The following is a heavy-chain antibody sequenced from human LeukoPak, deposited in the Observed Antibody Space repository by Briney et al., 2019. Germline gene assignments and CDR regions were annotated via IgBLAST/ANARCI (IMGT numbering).Heavy chain of an antibody. D-gene: IGHD1-20*01. CDR2: IYYSGST. J-gene: IGHJ4*02. CDR3: ARGITGTSDYFDY. CDR1: SGSISGDNYY. V-gene: IGHV4-39*07. Sequence: KTSETLSLTCTVSSGSISGDNYYWAWIRQPPGKGLEWIGSIYYSGSTFYNPSLKSRVTISVDTSKNQFSLKLSSVTAADTAVYYCARGITGTSDYFDYWGQGTLVTVSS.